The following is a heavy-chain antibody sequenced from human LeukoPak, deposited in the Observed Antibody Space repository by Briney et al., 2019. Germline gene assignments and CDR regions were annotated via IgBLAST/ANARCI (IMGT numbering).Heavy chain of an antibody. CDR3: AREDIVVVPAADFDP. CDR2: INPNSGGT. D-gene: IGHD2-2*01. V-gene: IGHV1-2*02. Sequence: ASVKVSCKASGYTFTGYYMHWVRQAPGQGLEWMGWINPNSGGTNYAQKFQGRVTMTRDTSISTAYMELSRLRTDDTAVYYCAREDIVVVPAADFDPWGQGTLVTVSS. CDR1: GYTFTGYY. J-gene: IGHJ5*02.